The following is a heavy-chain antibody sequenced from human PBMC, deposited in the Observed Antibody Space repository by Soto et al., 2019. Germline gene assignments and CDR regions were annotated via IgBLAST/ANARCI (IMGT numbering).Heavy chain of an antibody. J-gene: IGHJ6*02. V-gene: IGHV3-11*06. CDR1: GLTFSGYY. Sequence: AGGSLRLSCAASGLTFSGYYMTWIRQAPGKGLEWVSYISGTSDYTNYADSVKGRFTTSRDNAKNSLYLQMNSLRAEDTAVYYCARSRPYCSSTTCYGYYYGMDVWGQGTTVTVSS. CDR3: ARSRPYCSSTTCYGYYYGMDV. CDR2: ISGTSDYT. D-gene: IGHD2-2*01.